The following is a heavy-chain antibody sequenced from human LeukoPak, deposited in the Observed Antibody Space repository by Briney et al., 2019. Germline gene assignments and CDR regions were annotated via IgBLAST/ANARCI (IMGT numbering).Heavy chain of an antibody. Sequence: GGSLRLSCAASGFTVSSNYMSWVRQAPGKGLEWVSVIYSGGSTYYADSVKGRFTISRDNSKNTLYLQMNSLRAEDTAVYYCAKGPPNWGSGWFDPWGQGTLVTVSS. D-gene: IGHD7-27*01. CDR1: GFTVSSNY. CDR3: AKGPPNWGSGWFDP. J-gene: IGHJ5*02. V-gene: IGHV3-66*01. CDR2: IYSGGST.